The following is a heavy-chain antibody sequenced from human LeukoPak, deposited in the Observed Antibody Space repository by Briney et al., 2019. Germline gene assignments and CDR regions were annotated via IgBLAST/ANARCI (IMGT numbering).Heavy chain of an antibody. J-gene: IGHJ4*02. CDR1: GFTFDKAW. D-gene: IGHD6-19*01. CDR2: IKSKIHGGTI. Sequence: GGSLRLSCAASGFTFDKAWMTGVRQAPGKGLEWVGRIKSKIHGGTIDYAAPVKGRCTIARDDSENTVYLQMSSLRTEDTPMYYCTTSPVPGIDYWGPGIQVTASS. V-gene: IGHV3-15*01. CDR3: TTSPVPGIDY.